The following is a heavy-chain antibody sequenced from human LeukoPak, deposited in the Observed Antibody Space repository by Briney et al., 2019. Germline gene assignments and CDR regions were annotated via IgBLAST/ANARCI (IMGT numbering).Heavy chain of an antibody. J-gene: IGHJ4*02. Sequence: GGSLRLSCAASGFTFSSYGMHWVRQAPGKGLEWVAVILSDGSKEFYTDSVKGRFTISRDNSKNTLYLQMNSLRAEDTAVYYCARSSGAPYYDILTGYYKGAPINFDYWGQGTLVTVSS. CDR2: ILSDGSKE. V-gene: IGHV3-33*01. CDR1: GFTFSSYG. CDR3: ARSSGAPYYDILTGYYKGAPINFDY. D-gene: IGHD3-9*01.